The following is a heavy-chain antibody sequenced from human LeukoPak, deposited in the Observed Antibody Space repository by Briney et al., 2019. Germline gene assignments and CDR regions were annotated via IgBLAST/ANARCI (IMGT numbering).Heavy chain of an antibody. Sequence: KPGGSLRLSCAASGFTFSDYYMSWVRQTSGKGLEWVSSISSIASTIYYADSVKGRFTISRDNAKNTLYLQMNSLRAEDTAVYYCARVQLRYFEKGAFDIWGQGTMVTVSS. D-gene: IGHD3-9*01. V-gene: IGHV3-11*04. J-gene: IGHJ3*02. CDR3: ARVQLRYFEKGAFDI. CDR1: GFTFSDYY. CDR2: ISSIASTI.